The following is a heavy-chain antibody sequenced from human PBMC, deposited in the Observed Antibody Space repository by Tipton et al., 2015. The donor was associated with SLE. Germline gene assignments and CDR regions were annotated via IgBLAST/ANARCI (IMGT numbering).Heavy chain of an antibody. CDR1: GDSITSYY. D-gene: IGHD1-7*01. V-gene: IGHV4-59*01. CDR3: ARTNWNYIAFNI. J-gene: IGHJ3*02. Sequence: GLVKPSETLSLTCTVSGDSITSYYWNWIRQPPGRRLEWIGYVYFNGNTNYNPSLKSRVIISVDTSKNQFSLKLSSVTAADTAVYYCARTNWNYIAFNIWSQGTLVTVSS. CDR2: VYFNGNT.